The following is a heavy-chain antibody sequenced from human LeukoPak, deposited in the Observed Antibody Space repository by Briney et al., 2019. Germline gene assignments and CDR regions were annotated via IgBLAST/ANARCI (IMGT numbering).Heavy chain of an antibody. V-gene: IGHV1-18*01. J-gene: IGHJ4*02. Sequence: ASVKVSCKASGYTFTRYGITWVRQAPGQGLEWMGWISAYNGNTNYAHKVQGRVTMTTDTSTSTAYMELRSLSSDDTAVYYCARYNSAISDCSSASCFHFNYWGQGTLVTVSS. CDR3: ARYNSAISDCSSASCFHFNY. D-gene: IGHD2-2*01. CDR1: GYTFTRYG. CDR2: ISAYNGNT.